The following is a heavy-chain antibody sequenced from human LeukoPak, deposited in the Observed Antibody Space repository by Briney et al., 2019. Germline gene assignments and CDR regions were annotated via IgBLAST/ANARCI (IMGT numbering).Heavy chain of an antibody. D-gene: IGHD5-24*01. Sequence: ASVKVSCKASGYTFTKNGISWARQAPGQGLEWMGWISVYNGNTNYEQKFQGRITLTTDTSTSTAYMEVRSLKSDDTAVYYCARDREFSPYGMDLWGQGTTVIVSS. CDR3: ARDREFSPYGMDL. J-gene: IGHJ6*02. V-gene: IGHV1-18*01. CDR1: GYTFTKNG. CDR2: ISVYNGNT.